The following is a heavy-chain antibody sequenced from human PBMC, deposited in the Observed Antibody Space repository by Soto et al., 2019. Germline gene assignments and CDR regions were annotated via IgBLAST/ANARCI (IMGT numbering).Heavy chain of an antibody. Sequence: ASVKVSCKASGGTFSSYAISWVRQAPGQGLEWMGGIIPIFGTANYAQKFQGRVTITADESTSTAYMELSSLRSEDTAVYYCARDPTYYDFWSGYNAYYYMDVWGKGTTVTVSS. CDR2: IIPIFGTA. CDR1: GGTFSSYA. J-gene: IGHJ6*03. V-gene: IGHV1-69*13. CDR3: ARDPTYYDFWSGYNAYYYMDV. D-gene: IGHD3-3*01.